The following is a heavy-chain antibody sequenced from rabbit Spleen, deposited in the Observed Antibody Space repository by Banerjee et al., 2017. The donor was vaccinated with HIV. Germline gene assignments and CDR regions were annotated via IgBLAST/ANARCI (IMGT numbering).Heavy chain of an antibody. J-gene: IGHJ6*01. CDR3: ARSSSNSRYYGIRWDL. V-gene: IGHV1S47*01. CDR1: GFTLSSYW. CDR2: IDPLFGIT. D-gene: IGHD1-1*01. Sequence: QEQLVESGGGLVKPEGSLTLTCTASGFTLSSYWICWVRQAPGKGLEWIGYIDPLFGITYYANWVNGRFSISRENAQNTVFLQMTSLTAADTATYFCARSSSNSRYYGIRWDLWGPGTLVTVS.